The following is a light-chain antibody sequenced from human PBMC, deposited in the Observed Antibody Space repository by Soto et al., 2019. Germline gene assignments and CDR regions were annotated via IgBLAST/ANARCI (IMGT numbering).Light chain of an antibody. Sequence: EILLTQSPVTLSVSPGARATLSCRASQSLTSNLAWYQQRPGQAPRLLIYDTSTRATDVPARFSGSGSGTDFTLTISSLEPEDFAVYYCQQRSNWPPTFGQGTKVEIK. CDR2: DTS. J-gene: IGKJ1*01. CDR3: QQRSNWPPT. CDR1: QSLTSN. V-gene: IGKV3-11*01.